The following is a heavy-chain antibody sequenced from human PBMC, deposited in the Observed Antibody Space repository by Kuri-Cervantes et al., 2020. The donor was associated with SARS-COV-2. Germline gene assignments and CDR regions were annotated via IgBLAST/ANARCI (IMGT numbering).Heavy chain of an antibody. Sequence: ASVKVSCKASGYTFTSYAMNWVRQAPGQGLEWMGWINTNTGNPTYAQGSTGRFVFSLDTSVSTAYLQISSLKAEDTAVYYCARDLDLKGADSSGDGAFDIWGQGTMVTVSS. CDR1: GYTFTSYA. D-gene: IGHD3-22*01. CDR3: ARDLDLKGADSSGDGAFDI. J-gene: IGHJ3*02. V-gene: IGHV7-4-1*02. CDR2: INTNTGNP.